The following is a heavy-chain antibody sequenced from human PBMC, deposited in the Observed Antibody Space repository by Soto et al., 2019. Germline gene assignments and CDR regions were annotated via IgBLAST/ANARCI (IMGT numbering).Heavy chain of an antibody. J-gene: IGHJ6*02. CDR2: IIPIFYTT. CDR3: ARGETYLGV. V-gene: IGHV1-69*13. D-gene: IGHD3-16*01. CDR1: GGTFSRNA. Sequence: SVKVSCKSSGGTFSRNAMSWVRQAPGQGLEWMGGIIPIFYTTYYAQKFQGRVTISADESTGTAYMDLRSLRYEDTAVYYCARGETYLGVWGQGTTVTVSS.